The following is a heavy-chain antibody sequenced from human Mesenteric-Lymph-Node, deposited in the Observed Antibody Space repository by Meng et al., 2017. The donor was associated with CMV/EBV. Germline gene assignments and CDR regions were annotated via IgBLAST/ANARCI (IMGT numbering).Heavy chain of an antibody. CDR3: AGALTGGFDP. Sequence: LSWAASGFTFSSYGMHWVRQAPGKGLEWVAVIWYDGSNKYYADSVKGRFTISRDNSKNTLYLQMNSLRAEDTAVHYCAGALTGGFDPWGQGTLVTVSS. CDR2: IWYDGSNK. V-gene: IGHV3-33*01. J-gene: IGHJ5*02. CDR1: GFTFSSYG. D-gene: IGHD3-9*01.